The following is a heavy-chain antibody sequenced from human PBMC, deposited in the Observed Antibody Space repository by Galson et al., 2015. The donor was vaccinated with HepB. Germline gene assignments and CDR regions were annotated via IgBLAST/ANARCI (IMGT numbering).Heavy chain of an antibody. CDR2: IWYDGSKK. CDR1: GFTFSSFG. D-gene: IGHD4-11*01. Sequence: SLRLSCAASGFTFSSFGMHWVRQVPGKGLEWVAFIWYDGSKKYYADSVKGRLTISRDNSRNTLYLQVNSLRDEDTAVYYCAKDYSSTLDYWGQGTLVTVSS. J-gene: IGHJ4*02. CDR3: AKDYSSTLDY. V-gene: IGHV3-30*02.